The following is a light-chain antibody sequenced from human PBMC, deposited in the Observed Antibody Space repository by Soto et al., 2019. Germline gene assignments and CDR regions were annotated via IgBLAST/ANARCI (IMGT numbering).Light chain of an antibody. V-gene: IGLV1-40*01. J-gene: IGLJ3*02. CDR2: GNS. CDR1: SSNIGAGYD. Sequence: LLTQPPSVSGAPGQRVTISCTGSSSNIGAGYDVHWYQQLPGTAPKLLIYGNSNRPSGVPDRFSGSKSGTSASLAITGLQAEDEADYYCQSYDSCLSGWVFGGGTKLTVL. CDR3: QSYDSCLSGWV.